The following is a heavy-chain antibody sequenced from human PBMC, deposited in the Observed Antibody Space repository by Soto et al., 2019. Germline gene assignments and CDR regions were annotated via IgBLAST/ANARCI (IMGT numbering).Heavy chain of an antibody. CDR3: ANTYGGNSIDY. D-gene: IGHD4-17*01. CDR2: INSDGSST. J-gene: IGHJ4*02. Sequence: EVQLVESGGGLVQPGGSLRLSCAASGFTFRSYWMHWVRQAPGKGLVWVSRINSDGSSTSYADSVKGRFTISRDNAKNTLYLHMNSLRAEDTAVYDCANTYGGNSIDYWGQGTLVTVSS. V-gene: IGHV3-74*01. CDR1: GFTFRSYW.